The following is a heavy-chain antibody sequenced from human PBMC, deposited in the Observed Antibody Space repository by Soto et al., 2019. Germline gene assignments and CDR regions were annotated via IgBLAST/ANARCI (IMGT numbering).Heavy chain of an antibody. CDR3: AKARQAQSHYYYGMDV. J-gene: IGHJ6*02. Sequence: RLSCAASGFTFSNNAMNRVRQAPGKGLEWVSGISGTGYGTYYADSVKGRFTISRDSSNNTLYLQMNSLRGEDTAIYYCAKARQAQSHYYYGMDVWGQGTPVTVSS. V-gene: IGHV3-23*01. D-gene: IGHD6-19*01. CDR1: GFTFSNNA. CDR2: ISGTGYGT.